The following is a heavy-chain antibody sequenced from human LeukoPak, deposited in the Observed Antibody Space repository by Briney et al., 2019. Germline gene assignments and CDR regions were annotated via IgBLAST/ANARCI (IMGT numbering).Heavy chain of an antibody. CDR2: ISSSSSYI. CDR3: ASDRPRIGGDYINY. D-gene: IGHD3-3*01. Sequence: GGSLRKSTAALGLTCGSYGMNRISRAPGKGLEWVSSISSSSSYIYYADSVKGRFTISRDNTKNSLYLHMNSLRAEDTAVYTCASDRPRIGGDYINYWGQGTLVTVSS. J-gene: IGHJ4*02. V-gene: IGHV3-21*01. CDR1: GLTCGSYG.